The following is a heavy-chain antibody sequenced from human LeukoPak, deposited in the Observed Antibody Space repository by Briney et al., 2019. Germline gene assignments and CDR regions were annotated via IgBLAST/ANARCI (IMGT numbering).Heavy chain of an antibody. CDR1: GGSISSYY. CDR2: IYYSGST. CDR3: ARAHGKWEPYAFDI. V-gene: IGHV4-59*01. Sequence: KASETLSLTCTVSGGSISSYYWSWIRQPPGKGLEWIGYIYYSGSTNYNPSLKSRVTISVDTSKNQFSLKLSSVTAADTAVYYCARAHGKWEPYAFDIWGQGTMVTVSS. D-gene: IGHD1-26*01. J-gene: IGHJ3*02.